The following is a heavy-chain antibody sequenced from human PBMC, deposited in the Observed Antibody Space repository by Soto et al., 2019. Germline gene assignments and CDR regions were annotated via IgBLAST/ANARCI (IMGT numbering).Heavy chain of an antibody. CDR3: TLYDALVFDF. J-gene: IGHJ4*02. CDR2: ISNYDNT. D-gene: IGHD2-8*01. CDR1: GFTVNTFN. Sequence: EVRLEESGGGLVKPGGSPRLSCAASGFTVNTFNMNWVRQAPGKGLEWVSSISNYDNTAYADSVKGRFTVSRDNAKNSLFLQMNSLRAEDTAVYYCTLYDALVFDFWGQGALVTVSS. V-gene: IGHV3-21*01.